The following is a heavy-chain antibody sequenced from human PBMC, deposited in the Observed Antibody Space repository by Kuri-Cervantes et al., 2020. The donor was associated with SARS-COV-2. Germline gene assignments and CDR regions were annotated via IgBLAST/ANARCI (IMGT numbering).Heavy chain of an antibody. D-gene: IGHD3-10*01. CDR2: ISESGGVT. Sequence: GEALKTSCAAPGFIFSSYGMNWVRQAPGKGLEWVSTISESGGVTYYADPVMGRFTILRDNSKNTLYLQMDSLRAEDTAVYYCARDPPLYGSGSHNWFDPWGQGTLVTVSS. CDR3: ARDPPLYGSGSHNWFDP. CDR1: GFIFSSYG. J-gene: IGHJ5*02. V-gene: IGHV3-23*01.